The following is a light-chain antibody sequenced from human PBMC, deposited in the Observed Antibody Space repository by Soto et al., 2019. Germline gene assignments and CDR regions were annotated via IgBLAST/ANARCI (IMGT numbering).Light chain of an antibody. V-gene: IGKV3-20*01. CDR1: QSISSSY. J-gene: IGKJ1*01. CDR3: QQYGSSSWT. Sequence: EIVLTQSLGTLSLTPGKRATLSCRASQSISSSYLAWYQQRPGQAPRLLIYGASSRATGIPDRFSGSGYGTEFTLTLRGLEPEDFAVYYCQQYGSSSWTFGQGAKV. CDR2: GAS.